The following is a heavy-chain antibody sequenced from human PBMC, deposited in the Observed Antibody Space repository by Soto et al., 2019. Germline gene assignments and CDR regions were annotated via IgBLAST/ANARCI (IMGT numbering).Heavy chain of an antibody. D-gene: IGHD3-3*01. J-gene: IGHJ4*02. Sequence: EVQLVESGGGLVQPGGSLRLSCAASGFTVTNYFMTWARQAPGKGLEWVSVISNGGGAYYADSVKGRFTIFRDNSENTLYLQMNALRAEDTAVYYCARDEFGGAYDFWHGGQGTLVTVSS. CDR3: ARDEFGGAYDFWH. CDR1: GFTVTNYF. CDR2: ISNGGGA. V-gene: IGHV3-66*01.